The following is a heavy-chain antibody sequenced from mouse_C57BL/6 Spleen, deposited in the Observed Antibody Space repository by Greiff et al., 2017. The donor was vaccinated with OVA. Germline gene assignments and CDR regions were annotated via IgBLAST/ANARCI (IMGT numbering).Heavy chain of an antibody. CDR3: ARRPDYGSSYGDYFDY. J-gene: IGHJ2*01. D-gene: IGHD1-1*01. Sequence: QVQLKQSGAELMKPGASVKLSCKATGYTFTGYWIEWVKQRPGHGLEWIGEILPGSGSTNYNEKFKGKATFTADTSSNTAYMQLSSLTTEDSAIYYCARRPDYGSSYGDYFDYWGQGTTLTVSS. CDR1: GYTFTGYW. CDR2: ILPGSGST. V-gene: IGHV1-9*01.